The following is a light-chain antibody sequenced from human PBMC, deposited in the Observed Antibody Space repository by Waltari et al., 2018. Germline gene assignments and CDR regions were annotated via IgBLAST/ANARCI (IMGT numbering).Light chain of an antibody. CDR3: SSYTTSSTVV. CDR2: DVS. CDR1: SSDVGGYNY. Sequence: QSALTQPASVSGSPGQSITISCTGTSSDVGGYNYVSWYQQHPGKAPKVMLYDVSKRAAGVSNRFSGSKSGNTASLTISGLQAEDEADYYCSSYTTSSTVVFGGGTKVTVL. V-gene: IGLV2-14*01. J-gene: IGLJ2*01.